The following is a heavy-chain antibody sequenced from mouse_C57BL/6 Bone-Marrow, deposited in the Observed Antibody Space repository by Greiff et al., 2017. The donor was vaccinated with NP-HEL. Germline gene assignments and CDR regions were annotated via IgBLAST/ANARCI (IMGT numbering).Heavy chain of an antibody. V-gene: IGHV1-19*01. Sequence: EVQLQQSGPVLVKPGASVKMSCKASGYTFTDYYMNWVKQSHGKSLEWIGVINPYNGGTSYNQKFKGKATLTVDKSSSTAYMELNSLTSEDSAVYYCASLHYSNPYFDYWGQGTTLTVSS. J-gene: IGHJ2*01. CDR2: INPYNGGT. CDR1: GYTFTDYY. CDR3: ASLHYSNPYFDY. D-gene: IGHD2-5*01.